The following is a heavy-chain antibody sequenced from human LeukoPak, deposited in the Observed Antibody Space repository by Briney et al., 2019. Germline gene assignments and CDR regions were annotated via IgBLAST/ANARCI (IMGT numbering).Heavy chain of an antibody. CDR2: IISSATTT. CDR1: GFTFSSYS. CDR3: ARYCSSTSCYLAHAFDI. V-gene: IGHV3-48*02. Sequence: PGGSLRLSCAASGFTFSSYSMNWVRRAPGKGLEWVSYIISSATTTYYADSVKGRFTISRDNAKNSLYLQMNSLRDEDTAVYYCARYCSSTSCYLAHAFDIWGQGTMVTVSS. J-gene: IGHJ3*02. D-gene: IGHD2-2*01.